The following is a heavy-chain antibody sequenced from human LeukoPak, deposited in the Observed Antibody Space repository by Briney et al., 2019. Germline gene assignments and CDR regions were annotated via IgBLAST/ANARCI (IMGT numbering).Heavy chain of an antibody. Sequence: GGSLRLSCAASGFTVSSNYMSWVRQAPGKGLEWVSVIYSGGSTYYADSVKGRFTISRDNSKNTLYLQMNSLRAEDTAVYYCARVGSSWKYYFDYWGQGTLVTVSS. V-gene: IGHV3-53*01. J-gene: IGHJ4*02. D-gene: IGHD6-13*01. CDR2: IYSGGST. CDR3: ARVGSSWKYYFDY. CDR1: GFTVSSNY.